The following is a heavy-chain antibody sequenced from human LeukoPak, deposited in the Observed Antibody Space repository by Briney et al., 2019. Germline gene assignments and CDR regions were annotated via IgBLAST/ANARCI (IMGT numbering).Heavy chain of an antibody. J-gene: IGHJ5*02. CDR3: ARDPSNTSGWNTWFDP. CDR1: GYTFNSHG. CDR2: ISAYNGDT. D-gene: IGHD6-19*01. Sequence: ASVKVSCKASGYTFNSHGISWVRQAPGQGLEWMGWISAYNGDTNCAQKFQGRVTLTTDRTTSTAYLEVRSLRSDDTAVYYCARDPSNTSGWNTWFDPWGQGTLVTVSS. V-gene: IGHV1-18*04.